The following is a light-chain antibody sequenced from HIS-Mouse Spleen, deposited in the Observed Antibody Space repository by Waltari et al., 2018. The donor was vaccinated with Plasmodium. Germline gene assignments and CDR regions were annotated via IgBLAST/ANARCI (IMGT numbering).Light chain of an antibody. CDR1: QSVSSN. CDR3: QQYNNWSFT. Sequence: EIVMTQSPATLSVSPGERATLSCRASQSVSSNLAWSQQKPGQAPRLLSYGASTRATGIPARFSGSGSGTEFTLTISSLQSEDFAVYYCQQYNNWSFTFGPGTKVDIK. J-gene: IGKJ3*01. CDR2: GAS. V-gene: IGKV3-15*01.